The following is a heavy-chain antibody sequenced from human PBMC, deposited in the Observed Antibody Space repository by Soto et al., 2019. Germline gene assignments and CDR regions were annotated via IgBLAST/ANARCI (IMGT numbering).Heavy chain of an antibody. CDR2: IDPSDSYT. J-gene: IGHJ4*02. CDR1: GYSFTSYW. V-gene: IGHV5-10-1*01. CDR3: VKVLDSSGYYWAFED. D-gene: IGHD3-22*01. Sequence: GESLKISCKGSGYSFTSYWISWVRQMPGKGLEWMGRIDPSDSYTNYSPSFQGHVTISADKSISTAYLQWSSLRPEDTAIYYCVKVLDSSGYYWAFEDWGQGTPVTVSS.